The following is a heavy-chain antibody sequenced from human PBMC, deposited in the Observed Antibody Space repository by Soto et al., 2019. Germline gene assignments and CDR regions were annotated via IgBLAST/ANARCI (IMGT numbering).Heavy chain of an antibody. D-gene: IGHD3-10*02. V-gene: IGHV3-23*01. CDR1: GFTFSSYA. Sequence: GGSLRLSCAASGFTFSSYAMSWVRQAPGKGLEWVSTISASGSGTYDADSVKGRFTISRDNSKNTLYLQMNRLRAEDTAMYYCAKDLSSGYGAWGQVDAIDIWGQGTMVTVSS. CDR2: ISASGSGT. CDR3: AKDLSSGYGAWGQVDAIDI. J-gene: IGHJ3*02.